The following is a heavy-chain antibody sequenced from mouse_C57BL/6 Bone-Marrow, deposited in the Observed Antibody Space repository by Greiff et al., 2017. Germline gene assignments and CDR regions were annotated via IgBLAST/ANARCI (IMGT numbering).Heavy chain of an antibody. CDR2: IDPSDSYT. D-gene: IGHD6-1*01. V-gene: IGHV1-50*01. CDR3: AREPLSQDSAMDY. CDR1: GYTFTSYW. Sequence: QVQLQQPGAELVKPGASVKLSCKASGYTFTSYWMQWVKQRPGQGLEWLGEIDPSDSYTNSNQNIKGQATLTVDTSSSTASMQLSSLQSEDSAGYYCAREPLSQDSAMDYWGQGTPLTASS. J-gene: IGHJ4*01.